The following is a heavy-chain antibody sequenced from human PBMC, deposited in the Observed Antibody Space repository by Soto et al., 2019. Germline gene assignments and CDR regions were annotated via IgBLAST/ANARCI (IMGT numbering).Heavy chain of an antibody. CDR2: ISSSSSYI. CDR1: GFTFSSYS. J-gene: IGHJ4*02. Sequence: EVQLVESGGGLVKPGGSLRLSCAASGFTFSSYSMNWVRQAPGKGLEWVSSISSSSSYIYYAGSVKGRFTISSDNATNSLYLQMNSLRAEDTAVYYCAREGYNWNYKGDYWGQGTLVSVSS. V-gene: IGHV3-21*01. CDR3: AREGYNWNYKGDY. D-gene: IGHD1-7*01.